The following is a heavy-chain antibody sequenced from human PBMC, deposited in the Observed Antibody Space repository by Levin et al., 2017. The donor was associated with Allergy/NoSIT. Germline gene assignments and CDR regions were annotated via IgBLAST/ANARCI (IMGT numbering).Heavy chain of an antibody. CDR2: IYPGDSDT. V-gene: IGHV5-51*01. D-gene: IGHD2-2*01. Sequence: GESLKISCKGSGYSFTSYWIGWVRQMPGKGLEWMGIIYPGDSDTRYSPSFQGQVTISADKSISTAYLQWSSLKASDTAMYYCARQGGSTRYQLLHGMDVWGQGTTVTVSS. CDR1: GYSFTSYW. J-gene: IGHJ6*02. CDR3: ARQGGSTRYQLLHGMDV.